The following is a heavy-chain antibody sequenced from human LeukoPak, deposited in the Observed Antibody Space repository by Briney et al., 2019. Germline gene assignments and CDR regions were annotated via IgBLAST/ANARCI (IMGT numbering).Heavy chain of an antibody. CDR3: AKDRPNFHENSGHYYRRDGDS. V-gene: IGHV3-23*01. CDR1: GFTFSSYS. CDR2: MCGTAGCT. D-gene: IGHD3-22*01. Sequence: GGSLRLSCAASGFTFSSYSMSWVRQAPGKGLEWVASMCGTAGCTFYPDSVKGRFTISRDNSKNVLYLRMNSLTAEDTAIYYCAKDRPNFHENSGHYYRRDGDSWGQGTLVTVSS. J-gene: IGHJ5*01.